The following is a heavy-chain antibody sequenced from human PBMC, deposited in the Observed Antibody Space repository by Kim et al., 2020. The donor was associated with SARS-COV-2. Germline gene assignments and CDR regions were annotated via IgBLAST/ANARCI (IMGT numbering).Heavy chain of an antibody. V-gene: IGHV4-39*01. CDR2: IYYSGST. CDR1: GGSISSSSYY. CDR3: ARGGYYYDSSGYSLFDY. J-gene: IGHJ4*02. D-gene: IGHD3-22*01. Sequence: SETLSLTCTVSGGSISSSSYYWGWIRQPPGKGLEWIGSIYYSGSTYYNPSLKSRVTISVDTSKNQFSLKLSSVTAADTAVYYCARGGYYYDSSGYSLFDYWGQGTLVTVSS.